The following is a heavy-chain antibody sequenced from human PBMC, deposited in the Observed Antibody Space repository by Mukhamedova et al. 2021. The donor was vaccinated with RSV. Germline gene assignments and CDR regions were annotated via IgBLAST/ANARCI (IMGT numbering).Heavy chain of an antibody. J-gene: IGHJ3*02. CDR3: ARDRTFGDFDI. Sequence: TYNADTNYAQKLQGRVTMTTDSSTSSVYMELRSLRSDDTAVYYCARDRTFGDFDILGQGTMVTVSS. CDR2: TYNADT. D-gene: IGHD4-17*01. V-gene: IGHV1-18*01.